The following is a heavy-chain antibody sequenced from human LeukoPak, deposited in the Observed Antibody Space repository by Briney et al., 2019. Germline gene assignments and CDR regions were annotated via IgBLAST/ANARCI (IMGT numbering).Heavy chain of an antibody. J-gene: IGHJ4*02. CDR1: GFTFSNYW. CDR2: ISTDGSQT. V-gene: IGHV3-74*01. CDR3: VRSLRSADF. Sequence: GGSLRLSCEASGFTFSNYWMHWVRQPPGKGLMWVSQISTDGSQTFYADSVKGRFTISRDNAQNTLFLQMDSLRPEDTAVYYCVRSLRSADFWGQGTLVTVSS.